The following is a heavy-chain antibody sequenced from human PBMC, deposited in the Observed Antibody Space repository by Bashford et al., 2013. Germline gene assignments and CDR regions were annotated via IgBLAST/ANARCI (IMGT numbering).Heavy chain of an antibody. CDR3: ARDSGDSRSLXHDAFDV. CDR1: GYTFTSNA. D-gene: IGHD6-13*01. J-gene: IGHJ3*01. V-gene: IGHV1-3*04. Sequence: VASVKVSCKASGYTFTSNAIHWVRQAPGQRLEWMAWISTDQGDTRYSQKFQGRVTISRDTSATTAYLEVNSLRSEDTAVYYCARDSGDSRSLXHDAFDVWGQGQWSPX. CDR2: ISTDQGDT.